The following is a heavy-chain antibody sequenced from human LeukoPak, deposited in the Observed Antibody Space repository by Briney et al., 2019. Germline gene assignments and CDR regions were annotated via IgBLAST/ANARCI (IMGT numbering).Heavy chain of an antibody. D-gene: IGHD1-1*01. CDR3: ARQKQLERLYYYYGMDV. V-gene: IGHV5-51*01. CDR2: IYPGDSDT. Sequence: GESLKISCKGSGYSFTSYWIGWVRQMPGKGLEWMGIIYPGDSDTRYSPSFQGQVTISADKSISTAYLQWSSLKASDTAMYYCARQKQLERLYYYYGMDVWGQGTTVTVSS. CDR1: GYSFTSYW. J-gene: IGHJ6*02.